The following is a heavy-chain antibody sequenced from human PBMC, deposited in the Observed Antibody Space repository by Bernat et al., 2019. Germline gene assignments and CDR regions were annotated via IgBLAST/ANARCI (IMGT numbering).Heavy chain of an antibody. CDR3: ARQIVGAHDF. CDR1: GNSISSGSHY. V-gene: IGHV4-39*01. Sequence: QLQLQESGPGLVRPSETLSLTCSVSGNSISSGSHYWGWFRQPPGKGLEYIGTIYYTGSTYYNPSLRSRVTISMDTSKNLFSLKLSSVTAADTAVYYCARQIVGAHDFWGQGTLVTVSS. D-gene: IGHD1-26*01. J-gene: IGHJ4*02. CDR2: IYYTGST.